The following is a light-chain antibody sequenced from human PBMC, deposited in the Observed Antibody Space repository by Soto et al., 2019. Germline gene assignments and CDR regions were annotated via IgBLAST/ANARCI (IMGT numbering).Light chain of an antibody. Sequence: GDRVTITCRASQGIANELGWYQQKPGKAPKLLINAASSLQSGVPSRFSGSGSGTDFTLTISSLQPEDFATYYCQQYNSYSWTFGQGTKVDIK. V-gene: IGKV1-6*01. J-gene: IGKJ1*01. CDR3: QQYNSYSWT. CDR2: AAS. CDR1: QGIANE.